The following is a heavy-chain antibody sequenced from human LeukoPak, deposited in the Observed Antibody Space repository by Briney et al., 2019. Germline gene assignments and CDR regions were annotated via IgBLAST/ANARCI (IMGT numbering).Heavy chain of an antibody. D-gene: IGHD2-21*02. CDR1: GGSITSSGNY. CDR2: IYYSGST. CDR3: ARNHTDIVVVTVRWFDP. J-gene: IGHJ5*02. Sequence: SETLSLTCTVSGGSITSSGNYWGWIRQPPGKGLEWIGSIYYSGSTLYNPSLKSRVTITVDTSKNQFSLKLTSVTAADTAVYYCARNHTDIVVVTVRWFDPWGQGTLVTVSS. V-gene: IGHV4-39*01.